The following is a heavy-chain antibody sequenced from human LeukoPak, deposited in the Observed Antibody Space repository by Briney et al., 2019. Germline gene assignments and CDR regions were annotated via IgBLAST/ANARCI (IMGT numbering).Heavy chain of an antibody. CDR2: ISSSSCI. Sequence: GSLRLSCAASGFTFSSYSMNWVRQAPGKGLELVSSISSSSCIYYADSVKRRFTISRDNAKHSLYLQMNILRAAATAVYYCSRGPSHYYDSSGYYAEPWFDPWGQGTLVTVSS. CDR3: SRGPSHYYDSSGYYAEPWFDP. D-gene: IGHD3-22*01. J-gene: IGHJ5*02. CDR1: GFTFSSYS. V-gene: IGHV3-21*01.